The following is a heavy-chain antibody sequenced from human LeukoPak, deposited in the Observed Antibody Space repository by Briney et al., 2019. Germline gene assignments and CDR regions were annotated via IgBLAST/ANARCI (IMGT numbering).Heavy chain of an antibody. CDR1: GSTFSSYS. V-gene: IGHV3-21*01. CDR3: ARAPTSGATSEIDY. Sequence: GGSLRLSCAASGSTFSSYSMNWVRQAPGKGLEWVSSISSSSSYIYYADSVKGRFTISRDNAKNSLYLQMNSLRAEDTAVYYCARAPTSGATSEIDYWGQGTLVTVSS. D-gene: IGHD1-26*01. CDR2: ISSSSSYI. J-gene: IGHJ4*02.